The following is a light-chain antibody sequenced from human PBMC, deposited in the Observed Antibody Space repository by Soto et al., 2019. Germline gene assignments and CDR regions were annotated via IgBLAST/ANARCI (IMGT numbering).Light chain of an antibody. CDR1: SSDIGAYDY. Sequence: SALTQPASLSGSPGQSITISCTGTSSDIGAYDYVSWFQQHPGKAPKLMISEVNNRPSGVSNRFSGSKSGNTAYLTISGLQVEDEADYFCFSCKTTSTQGFGTATKVTVL. CDR2: EVN. J-gene: IGLJ1*01. CDR3: FSCKTTSTQG. V-gene: IGLV2-14*01.